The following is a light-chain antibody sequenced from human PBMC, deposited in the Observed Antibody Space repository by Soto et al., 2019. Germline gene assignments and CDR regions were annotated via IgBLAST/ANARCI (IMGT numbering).Light chain of an antibody. CDR1: SSDVGSYNF. J-gene: IGLJ2*01. CDR3: SSYAGSNTLV. V-gene: IGLV2-23*02. CDR2: EVT. Sequence: QSALTQPASVFGSPGQSITISCTGTSSDVGSYNFVSWYQQHPGKAPKLMIYEVTKRPSGVSSRFSGSKSGNTASLTMSGLQAADEADYYCSSYAGSNTLVFGGGTKLTVL.